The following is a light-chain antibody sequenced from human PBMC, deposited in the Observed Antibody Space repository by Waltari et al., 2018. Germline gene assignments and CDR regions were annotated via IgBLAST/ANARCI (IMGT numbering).Light chain of an antibody. CDR1: QSVSSY. CDR3: QQRIDWPRT. CDR2: DAS. Sequence: EIVLTQFPATLSLSPGERATLSCRASQSVSSYLAWYQQKPGQAPRLPIHDASNRATGIPARFSGSGSGTDFTLTISSLEPEDFAVYHCQQRIDWPRTFGQGTKLEIK. V-gene: IGKV3-11*01. J-gene: IGKJ1*01.